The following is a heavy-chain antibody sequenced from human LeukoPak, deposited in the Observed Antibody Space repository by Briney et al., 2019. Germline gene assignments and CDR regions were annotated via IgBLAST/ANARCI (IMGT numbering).Heavy chain of an antibody. Sequence: SETLSLTCAVYGGSFSGYYWSWIRQPPGKGLEWIGSIYHSGSTYYNPSLKSRVTISVDTSKNQFSLKLSSVTAADTAVYYCARGGYSYGTMGYYYYYMDVWGKGTTVTVSS. J-gene: IGHJ6*03. CDR1: GGSFSGYY. D-gene: IGHD5-18*01. CDR2: IYHSGST. V-gene: IGHV4-34*01. CDR3: ARGGYSYGTMGYYYYYMDV.